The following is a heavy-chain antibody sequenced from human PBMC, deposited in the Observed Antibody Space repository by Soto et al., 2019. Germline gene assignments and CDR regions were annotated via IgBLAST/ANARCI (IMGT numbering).Heavy chain of an antibody. Sequence: TSETLSLTCTVSGDSVSSDSYFWTWLRQPPGKGLEWIAYISYTGDTNYNPSLKSRVTISVDTSTNQFFLTLTSVTAADTAVYFCARIIVGVTVDLWGQGSLVTVSS. D-gene: IGHD1-26*01. CDR1: GDSVSSDSYF. V-gene: IGHV4-61*01. J-gene: IGHJ5*02. CDR2: ISYTGDT. CDR3: ARIIVGVTVDL.